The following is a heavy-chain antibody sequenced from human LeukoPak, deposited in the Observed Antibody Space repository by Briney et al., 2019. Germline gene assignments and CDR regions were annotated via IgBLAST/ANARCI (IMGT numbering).Heavy chain of an antibody. Sequence: SETLSLTCTVSGGSISNYYWSWIRQPAGKGLEWIGRINTSGRTNCNPSLKSRVTMSVDTSKNQFSLKLSSVTAADTAVYYCASGHGSGSTKINWFDPWGQGTLVTVSS. CDR2: INTSGRT. CDR3: ASGHGSGSTKINWFDP. J-gene: IGHJ5*02. D-gene: IGHD3-10*01. CDR1: GGSISNYY. V-gene: IGHV4-4*07.